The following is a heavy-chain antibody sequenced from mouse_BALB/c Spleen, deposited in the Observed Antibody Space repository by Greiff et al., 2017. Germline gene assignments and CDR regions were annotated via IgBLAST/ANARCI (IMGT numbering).Heavy chain of an antibody. CDR1: GFTFSDYY. CDR2: ISDGGSYT. CDR3: AREFDY. V-gene: IGHV5-4*02. Sequence: EVHLVESGGGLVKPGGSLKLSCAASGFTFSDYYMYWVRQTPEKMLEWVATISDGGSYTYYPDSVKGRFTISRDNAKNNLYLQMSSLKSEDTAMYYCAREFDYWGQGTTLTVSS. J-gene: IGHJ2*01.